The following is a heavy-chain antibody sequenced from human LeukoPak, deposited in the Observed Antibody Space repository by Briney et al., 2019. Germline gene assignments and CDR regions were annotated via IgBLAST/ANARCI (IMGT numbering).Heavy chain of an antibody. J-gene: IGHJ4*02. CDR2: IKSDTSYV. D-gene: IGHD6-13*01. Sequence: GGSLRLSCAASGFTFSTYTVNSVRQAPGKGLEWVSSIKSDTSYVYYADSVKGRFTISRDNAKNSLYLQMSSLRAEDTAVYFCARAFMVAAGTGPFDYWGQGTPVTVSS. CDR1: GFTFSTYT. CDR3: ARAFMVAAGTGPFDY. V-gene: IGHV3-21*01.